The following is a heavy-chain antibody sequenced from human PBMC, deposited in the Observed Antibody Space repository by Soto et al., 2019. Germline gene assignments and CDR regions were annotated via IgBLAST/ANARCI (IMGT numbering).Heavy chain of an antibody. CDR3: AREFKAGTVSARHAFDI. CDR2: INPSGGST. Sequence: GASVKVSCKASGYTFTSYYMHWVRQAPGQGLEWMGIINPSGGSTSYAQKFQGRVTMTRDTSTSTVYMELSSLRSEDTAVYYCAREFKAGTVSARHAFDIWGQGTMVTVSS. CDR1: GYTFTSYY. D-gene: IGHD1-7*01. J-gene: IGHJ3*02. V-gene: IGHV1-46*01.